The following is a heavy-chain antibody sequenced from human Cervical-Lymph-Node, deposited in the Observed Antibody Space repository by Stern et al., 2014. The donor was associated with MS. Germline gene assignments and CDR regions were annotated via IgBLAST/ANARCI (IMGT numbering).Heavy chain of an antibody. CDR2: IYSGGGT. V-gene: IGHV3-53*01. CDR3: SSDVGNYYYDKDV. Sequence: EVPLVESGGGLIQPGGSLRLSCAASGFTVRTNHVTWVRQAPGQGLECVSVIYSGGGTYYADSVKGRFTISRDNSKNTVYLQMNSLRVEDTAVYYCSSDVGNYYYDKDVWGQGTTVTVSS. CDR1: GFTVRTNH. J-gene: IGHJ6*02.